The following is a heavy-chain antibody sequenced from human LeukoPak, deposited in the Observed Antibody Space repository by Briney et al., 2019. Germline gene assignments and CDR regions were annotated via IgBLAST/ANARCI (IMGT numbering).Heavy chain of an antibody. J-gene: IGHJ4*02. D-gene: IGHD3-22*01. CDR2: INHSGST. CDR1: GGSFSGYY. Sequence: KASETLSLTCAVYGGSFSGYYWSWIRQPPGKGLEWIGEINHSGSTNYNPSLKSRVTISVDTSKNQFSLKLSSVTAADTAVYYCARDPSSGYSGVFDYWGQGTLVTVSS. CDR3: ARDPSSGYSGVFDY. V-gene: IGHV4-34*01.